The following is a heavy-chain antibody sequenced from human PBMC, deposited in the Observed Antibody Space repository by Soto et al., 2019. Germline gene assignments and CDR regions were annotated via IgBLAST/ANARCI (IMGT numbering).Heavy chain of an antibody. V-gene: IGHV5-10-1*01. D-gene: IGHD2-2*01. CDR1: GYSFTSYW. J-gene: IGHJ4*02. CDR3: AREVVPAALADY. Sequence: PGESLKISCKGSGYSFTSYWISWVRQMPGKGLEWMGRIDPSDSYTNYSPSFQGHVIISADKSISTAYLQWSSLKASDTAMYYCAREVVPAALADYWGQGTLVTVSS. CDR2: IDPSDSYT.